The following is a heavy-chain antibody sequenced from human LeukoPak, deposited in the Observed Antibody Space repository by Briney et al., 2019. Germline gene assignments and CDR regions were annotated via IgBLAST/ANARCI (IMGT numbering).Heavy chain of an antibody. V-gene: IGHV1-2*02. J-gene: IGHJ6*03. CDR3: ARDGSSWYEHYYYMDV. CDR1: GYTFTGYY. Sequence: ASVKVSCKASGYTFTGYYMHWVRQAPGQGLEWMGWNNPNSGGTNYAQKFQGRVTMTRDTSISTAYMELSRLRSDDTAVYYCARDGSSWYEHYYYMDVWGKGTTVTVSS. D-gene: IGHD6-13*01. CDR2: NNPNSGGT.